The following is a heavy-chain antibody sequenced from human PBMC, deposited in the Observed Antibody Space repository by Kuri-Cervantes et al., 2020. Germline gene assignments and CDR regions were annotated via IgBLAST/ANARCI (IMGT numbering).Heavy chain of an antibody. CDR3: AGGTYNWNDRGADY. CDR2: ISSSSSYI. Sequence: GESLKISCAASGFSFSSYWMNWVRQAPGKGLEWVSSISSSSSYIYYADSVKGRFTISRDNAKNSLYLQMNSLRAQDTAVYYCAGGTYNWNDRGADYWGQGTLVTVSS. V-gene: IGHV3-21*04. D-gene: IGHD1-20*01. CDR1: GFSFSSYW. J-gene: IGHJ4*02.